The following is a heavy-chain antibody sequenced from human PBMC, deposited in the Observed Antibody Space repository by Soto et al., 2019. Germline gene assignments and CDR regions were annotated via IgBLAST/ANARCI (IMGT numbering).Heavy chain of an antibody. J-gene: IGHJ6*02. CDR2: ISAYNGNT. Sequence: GASVQVSCKASGYTFTSYGISWVRQAPGQGLEWMGWISAYNGNTNYAQKLQGRVTMTTDTSTSTAYMELRSLRSDDTAVYYCARPVLRYLDYGMDVWGQGTTVTVSS. CDR3: ARPVLRYLDYGMDV. CDR1: GYTFTSYG. V-gene: IGHV1-18*01. D-gene: IGHD3-9*01.